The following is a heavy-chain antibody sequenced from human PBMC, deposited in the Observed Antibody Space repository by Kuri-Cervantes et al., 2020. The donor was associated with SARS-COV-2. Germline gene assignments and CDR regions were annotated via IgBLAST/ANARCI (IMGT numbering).Heavy chain of an antibody. Sequence: GSLRLSCAVYGGSFSGYYWSWIRQSPGKGLVWIGEINHTGSTNYNPSLKSRVTMSVDTSKNQFSLKLSSVTAADTAVYYCARVAVVVVAADWYFDLWGRGTLVTVSS. CDR2: INHTGST. D-gene: IGHD2-15*01. CDR1: GGSFSGYY. CDR3: ARVAVVVVAADWYFDL. V-gene: IGHV4-34*01. J-gene: IGHJ2*01.